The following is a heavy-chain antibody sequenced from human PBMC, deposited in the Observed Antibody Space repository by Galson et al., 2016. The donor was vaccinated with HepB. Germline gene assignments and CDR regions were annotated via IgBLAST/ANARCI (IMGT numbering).Heavy chain of an antibody. CDR3: ARGGATPGQWLDNWFDP. V-gene: IGHV1-3*01. CDR2: MNAGNGYT. Sequence: SVKVSCKASGYTFSNYGIHWVRQAPGQGLDWMGWMNAGNGYTKYSQKFQGRVTITRDTSASTAYMELSSLRYEDTAVYYCARGGATPGQWLDNWFDPWGQGTLVSVSS. CDR1: GYTFSNYG. J-gene: IGHJ5*02. D-gene: IGHD6-19*01.